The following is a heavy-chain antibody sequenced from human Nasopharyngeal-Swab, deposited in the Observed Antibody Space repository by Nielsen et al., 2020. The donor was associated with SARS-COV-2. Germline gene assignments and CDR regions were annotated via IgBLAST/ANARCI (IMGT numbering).Heavy chain of an antibody. CDR1: GSSFTSYW. CDR2: IYPGDSDT. Sequence: GESLKLSCKGSGSSFTSYWIGWVRQMPGKGLEWMGIIYPGDSDTRYSPSFQGQVTISADKSISTAYLQWSSLKASDTAMYYCARRPTNGDYGAYGMDVWGQGTTVTVSS. CDR3: ARRPTNGDYGAYGMDV. V-gene: IGHV5-51*03. D-gene: IGHD4-17*01. J-gene: IGHJ6*02.